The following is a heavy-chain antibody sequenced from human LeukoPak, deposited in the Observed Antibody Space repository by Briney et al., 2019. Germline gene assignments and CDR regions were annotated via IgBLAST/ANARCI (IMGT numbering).Heavy chain of an antibody. CDR2: ISSDASNK. Sequence: PGGSLRLSCAASGFTFSNYAMHWVRQTPGKGLEWVAVISSDASNKYYADSVKGRFTISRDNSKNTLYLQMSSLRAEDTAVYYCARTAGDSSGYYHDYWGQGTLVTVSS. CDR3: ARTAGDSSGYYHDY. D-gene: IGHD3-22*01. J-gene: IGHJ4*02. V-gene: IGHV3-30-3*01. CDR1: GFTFSNYA.